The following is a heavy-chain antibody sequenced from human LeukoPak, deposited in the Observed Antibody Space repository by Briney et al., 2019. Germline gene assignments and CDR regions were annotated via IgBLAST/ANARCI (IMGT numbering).Heavy chain of an antibody. Sequence: ASVKVSCKASGYTLTGYFFHWVRQLPGQGLGWMGAIQPHSGDTNYTKKFQGRVSMTRDTSISTASLELSSLKSDDTAVYYCARLSDYSDSSGYPYFLDFWGQGTLVTVSS. V-gene: IGHV1-2*02. CDR2: IQPHSGDT. CDR1: GYTLTGYF. CDR3: ARLSDYSDSSGYPYFLDF. J-gene: IGHJ4*02. D-gene: IGHD3-22*01.